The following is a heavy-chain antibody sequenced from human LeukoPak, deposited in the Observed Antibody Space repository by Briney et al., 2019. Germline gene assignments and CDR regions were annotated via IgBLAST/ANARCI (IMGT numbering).Heavy chain of an antibody. CDR2: ITPSSSLI. J-gene: IGHJ4*02. D-gene: IGHD3-10*01. CDR3: AREFVRGLRRPRAVAD. Sequence: GGSLRLSCAASGFFFSTFTMHWVRQAPGKGLEWVSSITPSSSLIYYADSVKGRFTVSRDDAKTSLYLQMNTLRAEDTAVYYCAREFVRGLRRPRAVADWGQGAVDTVFS. CDR1: GFFFSTFT. V-gene: IGHV3-21*06.